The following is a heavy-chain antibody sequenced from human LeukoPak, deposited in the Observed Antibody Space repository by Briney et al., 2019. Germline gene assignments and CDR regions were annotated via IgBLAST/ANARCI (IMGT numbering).Heavy chain of an antibody. CDR1: GFTFSTFA. V-gene: IGHV3-23*01. J-gene: IGHJ4*02. CDR2: FSGRGGST. D-gene: IGHD4/OR15-4a*01. CDR3: VKSGLSRFDY. Sequence: GGSLRLSCAASGFTFSTFAMIWVRQPPGKGLEWVSAFSGRGGSTYYADSVKGRFTISRDNSKNTLYLQMNSLRAEDTAVYYCVKSGLSRFDYWGQGTLDTVSS.